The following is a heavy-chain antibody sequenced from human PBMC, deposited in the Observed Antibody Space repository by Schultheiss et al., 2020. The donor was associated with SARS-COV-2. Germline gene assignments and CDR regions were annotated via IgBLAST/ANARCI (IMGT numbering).Heavy chain of an antibody. J-gene: IGHJ3*02. CDR2: ISSSSSYI. Sequence: GGSLRLSCAASGFTVSSNYMSWVRQAPGKGLEWVSSISSSSSYIYYADSVKGRFTISRDNSKNTLYLQMNSLRAEDTAVYYCAKDLPRGWRYAFDIWGQGTMVTVSS. CDR3: AKDLPRGWRYAFDI. V-gene: IGHV3-21*04. D-gene: IGHD2-21*01. CDR1: GFTVSSNY.